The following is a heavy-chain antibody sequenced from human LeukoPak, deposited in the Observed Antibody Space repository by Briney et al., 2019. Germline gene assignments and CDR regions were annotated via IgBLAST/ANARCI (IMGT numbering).Heavy chain of an antibody. Sequence: SETLSLTCTVSGGSISSYYWSWIRQPPGKGLEWIGYIYYSGSTNYNPSLKSRVTITVDTSKNQFSLKLSSVTAADTAVYYCARDRTGTTYYYGMDVWGQGTTVTVSS. CDR2: IYYSGST. D-gene: IGHD1-1*01. CDR3: ARDRTGTTYYYGMDV. J-gene: IGHJ6*02. V-gene: IGHV4-59*01. CDR1: GGSISSYY.